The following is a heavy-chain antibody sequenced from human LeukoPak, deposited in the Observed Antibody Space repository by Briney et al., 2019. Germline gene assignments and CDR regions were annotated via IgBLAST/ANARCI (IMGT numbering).Heavy chain of an antibody. J-gene: IGHJ4*03. CDR2: VYHTGST. D-gene: IGHD5-18*01. Sequence: SATLSLTSTVSGGSFSSFYWSWIRQPPGKGLEWIGNVYHTGSTNYTPSLSSRVTMSLDTSTSQFSLKLSSVTAADTAVYYCAREEGYGYSFGPHSDYWGPGTLGTVST. V-gene: IGHV4-59*01. CDR3: AREEGYGYSFGPHSDY. CDR1: GGSFSSFY.